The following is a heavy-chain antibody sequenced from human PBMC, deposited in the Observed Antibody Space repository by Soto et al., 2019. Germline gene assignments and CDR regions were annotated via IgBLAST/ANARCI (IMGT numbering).Heavy chain of an antibody. D-gene: IGHD2-15*01. V-gene: IGHV1-3*01. CDR3: AIIFCSGGSCYPDYYYGMDV. CDR1: GYTFTRYA. Sequence: APVKVSCKASGYTFTRYAMRWVRQAPGQRLEWMGWINAGNGNTKYSQKFQGRVTITRDTSASTAYMELSSPRSEDTAVYYCAIIFCSGGSCYPDYYYGMDVWGQGTTVTVS. CDR2: INAGNGNT. J-gene: IGHJ6*02.